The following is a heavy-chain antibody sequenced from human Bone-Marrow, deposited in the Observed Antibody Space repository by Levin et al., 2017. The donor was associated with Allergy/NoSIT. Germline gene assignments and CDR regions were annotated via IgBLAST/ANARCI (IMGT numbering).Heavy chain of an antibody. CDR3: ARAAIPRGWEERHFDL. J-gene: IGHJ2*01. D-gene: IGHD3-10*01. CDR1: GFTFSSHW. V-gene: IGHV3-74*01. Sequence: QAGESLKISCEASGFTFSSHWMHWVRQAPGKGLVWISRINSDGNSATYADSVKDRFTISRDNAKNTLYVQMNSLRAEDTAVYYCARAAIPRGWEERHFDLWGRGTLVTVSS. CDR2: INSDGNSA.